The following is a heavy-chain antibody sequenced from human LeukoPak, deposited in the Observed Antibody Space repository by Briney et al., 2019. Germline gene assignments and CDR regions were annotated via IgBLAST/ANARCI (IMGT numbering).Heavy chain of an antibody. D-gene: IGHD6-13*01. Sequence: GGSLRLSCAASGFTVGNNYMSWVRQAPGKGLEWVSVIYSGGSTYYADSVKGRFTISRDNSKNTLYLQMNSLRAEDTAVYYCARVKVRSSSWYADYWGQGTLVTVSS. V-gene: IGHV3-53*01. CDR1: GFTVGNNY. CDR2: IYSGGST. CDR3: ARVKVRSSSWYADY. J-gene: IGHJ4*02.